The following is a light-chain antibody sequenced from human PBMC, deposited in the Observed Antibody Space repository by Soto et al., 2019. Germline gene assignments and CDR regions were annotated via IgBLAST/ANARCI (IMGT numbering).Light chain of an antibody. Sequence: EIVMTQSPATLSVSPGERATLSCRASQSVNSNLAWYQQKPGQAPRLLFYGASTRATGIPARFSGSGSGTEFTLTISSLQSEDFAVYYCQQYNDWPSITFGQGTRLEIK. CDR3: QQYNDWPSIT. CDR1: QSVNSN. CDR2: GAS. V-gene: IGKV3-15*01. J-gene: IGKJ5*01.